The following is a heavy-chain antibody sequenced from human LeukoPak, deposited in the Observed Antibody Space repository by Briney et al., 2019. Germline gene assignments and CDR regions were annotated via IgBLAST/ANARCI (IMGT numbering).Heavy chain of an antibody. D-gene: IGHD3-3*01. J-gene: IGHJ5*02. V-gene: IGHV4-34*01. CDR3: ARHQGVVDL. CDR2: INHSGST. Sequence: SETLSLTCTVSGGSISSYYWSWIRQPPGKGLEWIGEINHSGSTNYNASLKSRVTISVDTSKNQFSLKLSSVTAADTAVYYCARHQGVVDLWGQGTLVTVSS. CDR1: GGSISSYY.